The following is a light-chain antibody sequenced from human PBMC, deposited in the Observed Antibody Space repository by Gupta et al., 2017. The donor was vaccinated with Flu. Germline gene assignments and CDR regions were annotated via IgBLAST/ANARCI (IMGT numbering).Light chain of an antibody. CDR1: KLGEKY. J-gene: IGLJ3*02. CDR2: QDN. Sequence: GEKLGEKYSCWFQQKPGQSPVLIIYQDNKRPSGIPERFSGSNSGTSVTLTISGTQAMDEADYYCQAWDSSAAAVFGGGTKLTVL. CDR3: QAWDSSAAAV. V-gene: IGLV3-1*01.